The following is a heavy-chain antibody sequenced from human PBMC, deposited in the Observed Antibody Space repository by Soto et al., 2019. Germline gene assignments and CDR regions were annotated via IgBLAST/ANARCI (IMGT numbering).Heavy chain of an antibody. CDR1: GYTFTSYY. J-gene: IGHJ4*02. V-gene: IGHV1-46*01. D-gene: IGHD2-15*01. CDR3: ARGFRGCSGGSCYSTPFGY. CDR2: INPSGGST. Sequence: VASVKVSCKASGYTFTSYYMHWVRQAPGQGLEWMGIINPSGGSTSYAQKFQGRVTMTRDTSTSTVYMELSSLRSEDTAVYYCARGFRGCSGGSCYSTPFGYWGQGTLVTVSS.